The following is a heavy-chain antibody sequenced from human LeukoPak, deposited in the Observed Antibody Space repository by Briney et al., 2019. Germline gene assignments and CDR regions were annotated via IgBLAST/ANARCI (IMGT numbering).Heavy chain of an antibody. CDR1: GFTFSSYS. Sequence: GGSLRLSCAASGFTFSSYSMNWVRQAPGKGLEWVSSISSGTSYIYYADSVKGRFTISRDNSKNTLYLQMNSLRAEDTAVYYCARGPSGYHNTGGQGTLVTVSS. J-gene: IGHJ4*02. CDR2: ISSGTSYI. CDR3: ARGPSGYHNT. D-gene: IGHD5-12*01. V-gene: IGHV3-21*01.